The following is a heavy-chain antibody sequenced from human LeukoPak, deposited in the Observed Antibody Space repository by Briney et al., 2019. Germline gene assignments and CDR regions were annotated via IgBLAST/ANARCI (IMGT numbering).Heavy chain of an antibody. Sequence: GGSLRLSCAASGFTFSNAWMTWVRQAPGKGLEWVGRIRSKANSYATAYAASVKGRFTISRDDSKNTAYLQMNSLKTEDTAVYYCTSHAQIGYCSSTSCSRRNYYYYMDVRGKGTTVTVSS. CDR1: GFTFSNAW. D-gene: IGHD2-2*01. V-gene: IGHV3-73*01. CDR3: TSHAQIGYCSSTSCSRRNYYYYMDV. CDR2: IRSKANSYAT. J-gene: IGHJ6*03.